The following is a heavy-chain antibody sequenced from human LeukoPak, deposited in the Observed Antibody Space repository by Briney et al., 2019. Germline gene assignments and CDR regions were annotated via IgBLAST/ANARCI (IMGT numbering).Heavy chain of an antibody. J-gene: IGHJ4*02. Sequence: PSETLSLTCTVSGGSISSYYWSWIRQPAGKGLEWIGRIYTSGSTNYNPSLKGRVTMSVDTSKNQFSLKLSSVTAADTAVYYCAGYCTNGVCGADWGQGTLVTVSS. CDR2: IYTSGST. D-gene: IGHD2-8*01. CDR1: GGSISSYY. CDR3: AGYCTNGVCGAD. V-gene: IGHV4-4*07.